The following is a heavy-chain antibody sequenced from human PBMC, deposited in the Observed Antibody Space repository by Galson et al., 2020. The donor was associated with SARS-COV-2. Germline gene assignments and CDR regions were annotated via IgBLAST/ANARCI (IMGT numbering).Heavy chain of an antibody. Sequence: SVKVSCKASGFTFTSSAMQWVRQARGQRLEWIGWIVVGSGNTNYAQKFQERVTITRDMSTSTAYMELSSLRSEDTAVYYCAANHCSSTSCYDAFDIWGQGTMVTVSS. J-gene: IGHJ3*02. CDR2: IVVGSGNT. V-gene: IGHV1-58*02. CDR3: AANHCSSTSCYDAFDI. D-gene: IGHD2-2*01. CDR1: GFTFTSSA.